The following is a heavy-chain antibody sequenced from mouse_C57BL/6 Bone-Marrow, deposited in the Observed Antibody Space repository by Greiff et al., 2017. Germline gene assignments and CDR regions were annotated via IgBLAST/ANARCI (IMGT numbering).Heavy chain of an antibody. Sequence: QVQLQQPGAELVKPGASVKLSCKASGYTFTSYWMHWVKQRPGQGLEWIGMIHPNSGSTNYNEKFKSKATLTVDKSSSTAYMQISSLTSEDSAVYYCAATYRVPMDYWGQGTSVTVSS. CDR2: IHPNSGST. D-gene: IGHD5-1*01. CDR1: GYTFTSYW. J-gene: IGHJ4*01. V-gene: IGHV1-64*01. CDR3: AATYRVPMDY.